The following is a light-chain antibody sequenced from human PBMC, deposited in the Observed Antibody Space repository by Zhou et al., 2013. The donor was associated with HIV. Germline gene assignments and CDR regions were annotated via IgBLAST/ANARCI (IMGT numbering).Light chain of an antibody. J-gene: IGKJ2*01. Sequence: IWMTQSPSLLSASTGDRVTITCRASQGISSWLAWYQQKPGKAPKLLIYAASSLQSGVPSRFSGSGSGTDFTLTISCLQSEDFAAYYCQQYYSYPHTFGQGTKLEIK. V-gene: IGKV1-8*01. CDR1: QGISSW. CDR3: QQYYSYPHT. CDR2: AAS.